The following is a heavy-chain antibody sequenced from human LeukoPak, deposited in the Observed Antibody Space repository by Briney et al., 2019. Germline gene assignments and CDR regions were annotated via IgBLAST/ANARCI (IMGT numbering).Heavy chain of an antibody. CDR2: INSDGSKT. J-gene: IGHJ4*02. CDR1: GFTFSSYG. D-gene: IGHD5-12*01. CDR3: ARGFSDYASYFDY. Sequence: PGRSLRLSCAASGFTFSSYGMHWVRQAPGKGLVWVSRINSDGSKTGYADSVMGRFTISRDNAKNTLYLQMNSLRAEDTAVYYCARGFSDYASYFDYWGQGTRVTVSS. V-gene: IGHV3-74*01.